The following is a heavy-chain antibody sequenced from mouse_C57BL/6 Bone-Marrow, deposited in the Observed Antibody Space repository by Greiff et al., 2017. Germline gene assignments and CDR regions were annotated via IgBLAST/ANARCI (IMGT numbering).Heavy chain of an antibody. Sequence: QVQLQQPGAELMMPGASVKLSCKASGYTFTSYWMHWVKQRPGQGLEWIGEIDPSDSYTNYNQKFKGKSTLTVDKSSSTAYMQLSSLTSEDSAVYYGAREGTTVVAAYYFDYWGQGTTLTVSS. CDR1: GYTFTSYW. CDR2: IDPSDSYT. J-gene: IGHJ2*01. V-gene: IGHV1-69*01. CDR3: AREGTTVVAAYYFDY. D-gene: IGHD1-1*01.